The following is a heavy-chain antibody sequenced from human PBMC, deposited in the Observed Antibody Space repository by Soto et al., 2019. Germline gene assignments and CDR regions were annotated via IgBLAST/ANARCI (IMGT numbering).Heavy chain of an antibody. CDR1: GFTFSSYG. CDR3: ARDRDTAMALQVPLYYFDY. CDR2: IWYDGSNK. J-gene: IGHJ4*02. Sequence: ESGGGVVQPGRSLRLSCAASGFTFSSYGMHWVRQAPGKGLEWVAVIWYDGSNKYYADSVKGRFTISRDNSKNTLYLQMNSLRAEDTAVYYCARDRDTAMALQVPLYYFDYWGQGTLVTVSS. D-gene: IGHD5-18*01. V-gene: IGHV3-33*01.